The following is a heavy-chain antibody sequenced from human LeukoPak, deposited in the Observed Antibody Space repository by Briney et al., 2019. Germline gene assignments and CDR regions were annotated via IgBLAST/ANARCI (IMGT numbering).Heavy chain of an antibody. Sequence: ASVKVSCKASGYTYTSCYMHWVRQAPGQGLEWMGIINPSGGSTSYAQKFQGRVTMTRDTSTSTVYMELSSLRSEDTAVYYCARDGRGRQLWSNLFDYWGQGTLVTVSS. D-gene: IGHD5-18*01. CDR1: GYTYTSCY. V-gene: IGHV1-46*01. CDR3: ARDGRGRQLWSNLFDY. CDR2: INPSGGST. J-gene: IGHJ4*02.